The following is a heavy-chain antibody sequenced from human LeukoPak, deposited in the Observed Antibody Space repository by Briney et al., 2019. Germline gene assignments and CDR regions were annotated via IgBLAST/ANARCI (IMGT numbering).Heavy chain of an antibody. CDR2: IYYSGNT. D-gene: IGHD3-22*01. CDR1: GVSISSSNSY. J-gene: IGHJ4*02. Sequence: SETLSLTCTVSGVSISSSNSYWGWIRQPPGNGLEWIGSIYYSGNTYYNASLKSQVTISVDTSKNQFSLKLSSVTAADTAVYYCARASQWLLFDYWGQGTLVTVSS. V-gene: IGHV4-39*07. CDR3: ARASQWLLFDY.